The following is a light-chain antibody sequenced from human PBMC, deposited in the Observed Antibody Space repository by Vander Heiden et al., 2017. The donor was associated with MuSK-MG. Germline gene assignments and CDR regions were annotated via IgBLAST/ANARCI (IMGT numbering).Light chain of an antibody. J-gene: IGKJ1*01. CDR1: QSIDNY. CDR3: QQSYSTPRT. CDR2: ASS. V-gene: IGKV1-39*01. Sequence: DVQMTQSPSSLPASVGDRVTITCRASQSIDNYLNWFQQKVGEAPRLLIYASSTLQSVVPSRFSGSGSGTDFTLTISSLQPEDFATYYCQQSYSTPRTFGQGTKVEVK.